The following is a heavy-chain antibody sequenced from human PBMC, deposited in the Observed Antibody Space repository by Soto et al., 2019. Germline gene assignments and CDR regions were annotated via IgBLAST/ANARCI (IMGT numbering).Heavy chain of an antibody. Sequence: PGGSLRLSCAASGFTFSSYAMSWVRQAPGKGLEWVSAISGSGGSTYYADSVKGRFTISRDNSKNTLYLQMNSLRAEDTAVYYRAKDRLHYSSGWYYFDYWGQGTLVTVSS. V-gene: IGHV3-23*01. D-gene: IGHD6-19*01. CDR1: GFTFSSYA. CDR2: ISGSGGST. J-gene: IGHJ4*02. CDR3: AKDRLHYSSGWYYFDY.